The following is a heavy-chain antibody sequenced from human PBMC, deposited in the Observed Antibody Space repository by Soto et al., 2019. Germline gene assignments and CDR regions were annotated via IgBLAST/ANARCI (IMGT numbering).Heavy chain of an antibody. D-gene: IGHD3-22*01. CDR3: AKDIKSSYYDSSGSPDY. Sequence: PVGSLRLSCAASGFTLSSYAMSWVRQAPGKGLEWVSIISGSGGTSYYAESVKGRFTISRDNSKNTLYLQMNSLRAEDTAVYYCAKDIKSSYYDSSGSPDYWGQGALVTVSS. CDR2: ISGSGGTS. CDR1: GFTLSSYA. V-gene: IGHV3-23*01. J-gene: IGHJ4*02.